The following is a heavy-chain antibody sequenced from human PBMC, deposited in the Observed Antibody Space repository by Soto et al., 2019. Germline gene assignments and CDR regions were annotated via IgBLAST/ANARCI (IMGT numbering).Heavy chain of an antibody. CDR2: IWYDGSNT. J-gene: IGHJ4*02. V-gene: IGHV3-33*01. Sequence: GSLRLSCAASGFIFISFGMHCFRQAPVKGLEWVAHIWYDGSNTYYADSVKGRFTISRDNSRNTLYLQMNSLRAEDTAVYHCVRDLLGSGGHFDYWGQGTPVTVSS. CDR1: GFIFISFG. D-gene: IGHD7-27*01. CDR3: VRDLLGSGGHFDY.